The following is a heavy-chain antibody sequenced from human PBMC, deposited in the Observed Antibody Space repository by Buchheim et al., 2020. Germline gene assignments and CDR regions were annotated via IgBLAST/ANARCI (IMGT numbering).Heavy chain of an antibody. CDR2: FNSDGSTT. V-gene: IGHV3-74*01. CDR1: GFTFSNYW. J-gene: IGHJ6*02. D-gene: IGHD6-6*01. Sequence: EVQLVESGGGLVQPGGSLRLSCAASGFTFSNYWMHWVRQAPGKGLVWVSRFNSDGSTTGYADSVKGRFTISRANAKKTLYLQMNSLRAEDTAVYYCARELYSSSYYYGMDVWGQGTT. CDR3: ARELYSSSYYYGMDV.